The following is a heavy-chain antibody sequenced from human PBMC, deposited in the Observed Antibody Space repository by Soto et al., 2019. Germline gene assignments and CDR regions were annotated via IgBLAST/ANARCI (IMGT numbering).Heavy chain of an antibody. V-gene: IGHV3-30-3*01. J-gene: IGHJ4*02. D-gene: IGHD3-22*01. CDR2: ISYDGSNK. CDR1: GFRFSSYA. CDR3: ARVTSSGYLPRPRGYFDY. Sequence: GGSLRLSCAAPGFRFSSYAMHWVRHAPGNGLEWVAVISYDGSNKYYADSVKGRFTISRDNSKNTLYLQMNSLRAEDTAVYYCARVTSSGYLPRPRGYFDYWGQGTLVTVSS.